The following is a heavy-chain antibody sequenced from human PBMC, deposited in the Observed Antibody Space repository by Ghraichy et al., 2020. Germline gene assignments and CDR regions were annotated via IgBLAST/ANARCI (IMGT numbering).Heavy chain of an antibody. V-gene: IGHV3-21*01. J-gene: IGHJ4*02. CDR3: ARVVGYSGSYYADF. CDR1: GFIFSSYS. CDR2: INGRSSFI. D-gene: IGHD1-26*01. Sequence: GVSLRLSCVGSGFIFSSYSMRWVRQAPGQGLEWVSYINGRSSFIYYADSVKGRFTTSRDNAKNSMYLQMNSLRVEDTGVYYCARVVGYSGSYYADFWGQGTLVTVSS.